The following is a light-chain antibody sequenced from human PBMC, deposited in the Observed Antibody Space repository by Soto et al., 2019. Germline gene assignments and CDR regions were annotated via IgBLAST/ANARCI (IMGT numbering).Light chain of an antibody. V-gene: IGKV3-20*01. CDR1: QSVSSY. J-gene: IGKJ1*01. CDR3: HQYGGSTQT. CDR2: GAS. Sequence: EIVLTQSPGTLSLSPGERATLSCRASQSVSSYLAWYQRKPGQAPRLLIYGASSRATGIPDRFSGSGSGADFTLTISRLEPEDFAVYYCHQYGGSTQTFGQGTKV.